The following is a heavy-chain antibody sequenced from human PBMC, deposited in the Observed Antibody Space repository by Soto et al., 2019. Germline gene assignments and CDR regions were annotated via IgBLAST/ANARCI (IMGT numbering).Heavy chain of an antibody. CDR3: ARGRYCLTGRCFPNWFDS. V-gene: IGHV4-30-4*01. D-gene: IGHD2-15*01. CDR1: GDSISTVDYF. CDR2: IYKSATA. J-gene: IGHJ5*01. Sequence: SETLSLTCSVSGDSISTVDYFWAWIRQPPGQALEYIGYIYKSATAYYNPSFESRVAISLDTSKSQFSLNVTSVTAADTAVYFCARGRYCLTGRCFPNWFDSWGQGTLVTVSS.